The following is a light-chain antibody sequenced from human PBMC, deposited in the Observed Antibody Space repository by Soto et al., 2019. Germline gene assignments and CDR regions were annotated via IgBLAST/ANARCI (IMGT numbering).Light chain of an antibody. Sequence: QSVLTQPSSVSEAQGQKVTSSCSGSISNIGSNYVSWYQQLPGTAPKLLIYESDKRPSGIPDRFSGSKSGTSATLGITGLQTGDEADYYCGTWDSSLSAGVFGGGTKLTVL. CDR3: GTWDSSLSAGV. CDR1: ISNIGSNY. CDR2: ESD. J-gene: IGLJ3*02. V-gene: IGLV1-51*02.